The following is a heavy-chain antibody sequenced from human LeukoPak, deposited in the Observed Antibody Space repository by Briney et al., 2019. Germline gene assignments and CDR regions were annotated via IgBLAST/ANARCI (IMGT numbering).Heavy chain of an antibody. CDR3: ARGATGDY. CDR1: GFTFSNYW. J-gene: IGHJ4*02. V-gene: IGHV3-30*01. D-gene: IGHD1-26*01. CDR2: ISYDGSNK. Sequence: PGGSLRLSCAASGFTFSNYWMSWVRQAPGKGLEWVAVISYDGSNKYYADSVKGRFTISRDNSKNTLYLQMNSLRAEDTAVYYCARGATGDYWGQGTLVTVSS.